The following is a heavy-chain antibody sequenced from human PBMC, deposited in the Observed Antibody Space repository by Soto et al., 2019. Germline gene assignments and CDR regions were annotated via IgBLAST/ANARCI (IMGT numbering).Heavy chain of an antibody. CDR3: ARGSVDKVDSSGXYEY. D-gene: IGHD3-22*01. Sequence: PAETLSLTSAVYGGSFSAYYWSWIRQPPGKGMEWIVEINHSGGTSYNPSIKSRVTISVDTSKSQFSLKLTSVTAADRAVYYCARGSVDKVDSSGXYEYWGQGPPVXVXS. CDR1: GGSFSAYY. V-gene: IGHV4-34*01. J-gene: IGHJ4*02. CDR2: INHSGGT.